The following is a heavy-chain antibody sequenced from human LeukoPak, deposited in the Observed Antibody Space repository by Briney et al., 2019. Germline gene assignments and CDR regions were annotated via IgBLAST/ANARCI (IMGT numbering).Heavy chain of an antibody. CDR1: GFTFSSYS. CDR3: ARVYGYSYGYGYYYGMDV. Sequence: GESLKISCAASGFTFSSYSMNWVRQAPGKGLEWVSSISSSSSYIYYADSVKGRFTISRDNAKNSLYLQMNSLRAEDTAVYYCARVYGYSYGYGYYYGMDVWGQGTTVTVSS. V-gene: IGHV3-21*01. J-gene: IGHJ6*02. CDR2: ISSSSSYI. D-gene: IGHD5-18*01.